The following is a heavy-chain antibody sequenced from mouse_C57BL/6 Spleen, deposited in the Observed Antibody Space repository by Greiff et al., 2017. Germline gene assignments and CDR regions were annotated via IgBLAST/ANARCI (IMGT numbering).Heavy chain of an antibody. CDR1: GYTFTDYE. D-gene: IGHD2-3*01. J-gene: IGHJ3*01. V-gene: IGHV1-15*01. CDR2: IDPETGGT. CDR3: TRRDDRWFAY. Sequence: VQLQQSGAELVRPGASVTLSCKASGYTFTDYEMHWVKQTPVHGLEWIGAIDPETGGTAYYQKFKGKAILTADKSSSTAYMELRSLTSEDSAVYYCTRRDDRWFAYWGQGTLVTVSA.